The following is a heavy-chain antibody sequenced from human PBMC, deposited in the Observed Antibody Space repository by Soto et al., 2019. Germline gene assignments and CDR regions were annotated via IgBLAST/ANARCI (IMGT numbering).Heavy chain of an antibody. CDR1: GGTFSDYT. CDR2: FIPILDKP. J-gene: IGHJ4*02. V-gene: IGHV1-69*08. CDR3: ATDHSMRYGDYLFDH. Sequence: QIQLVQSGAEVRKPGSSVKVSCTFSGGTFSDYTINWVRQAPGHGLEWLGRFIPILDKPHYAQKFEGRVTIAADTSPDTPPNTLSLELNSLTSDYPAIYYCATDHSMRYGDYLFDHWGQGALVTVSS. D-gene: IGHD4-17*01.